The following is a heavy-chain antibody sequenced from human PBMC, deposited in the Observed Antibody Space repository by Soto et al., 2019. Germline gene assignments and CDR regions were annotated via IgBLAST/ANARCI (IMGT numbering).Heavy chain of an antibody. CDR2: ISGSGGST. J-gene: IGHJ4*02. CDR1: GFTFSSYA. Sequence: AGTLSLSCAASGFTFSSYAMRWVRQAPGKGLEWVAVISGSGGSTYYADSVKGRFTISRDNSKNTLYLQMNSLRAEDTAVYDCSKLCISTSGYTDYWGQGTLVTVSS. CDR3: SKLCISTSGYTDY. V-gene: IGHV3-23*01. D-gene: IGHD2-2*02.